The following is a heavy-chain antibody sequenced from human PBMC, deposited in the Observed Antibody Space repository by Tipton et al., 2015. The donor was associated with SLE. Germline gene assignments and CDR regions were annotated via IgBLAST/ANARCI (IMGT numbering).Heavy chain of an antibody. CDR3: ARGGSTSWRWIDP. Sequence: TLSLTCVVSDHSIISGFFWAWFRQSPGKGLEWGGSIYHSGTTYYNPSLKSRVAISIDTSKNQFSLNLSSVTAADTAVYFCARGGSTSWRWIDPWGQGTLVTVSS. CDR2: IYHSGTT. V-gene: IGHV4-38-2*01. J-gene: IGHJ5*02. CDR1: DHSIISGFF. D-gene: IGHD2-2*01.